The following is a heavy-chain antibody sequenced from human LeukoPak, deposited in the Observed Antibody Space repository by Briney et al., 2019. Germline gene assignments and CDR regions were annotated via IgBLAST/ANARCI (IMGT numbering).Heavy chain of an antibody. J-gene: IGHJ4*02. D-gene: IGHD4-23*01. CDR2: IASDGSST. CDR1: GFTFSSYW. CDR3: ARGRPHGNDY. Sequence: GGSLRLSCAASGFTFSSYWMNWVRQAPGKGPVWVSRIASDGSSTTYADSVKGRFSISRDNAKNTLYLQMNSLRVEDTAVYYCARGRPHGNDYWGQGTLVTVSS. V-gene: IGHV3-74*01.